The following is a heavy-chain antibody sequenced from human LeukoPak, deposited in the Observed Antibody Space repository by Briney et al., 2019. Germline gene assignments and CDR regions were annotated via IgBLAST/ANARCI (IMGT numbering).Heavy chain of an antibody. V-gene: IGHV3-7*01. D-gene: IGHD3-3*01. CDR2: IKEDGSEK. J-gene: IGHJ1*01. CDR1: GFTFSRYW. CDR3: AREGERYYDFWSGRYSEYFQH. Sequence: QSGGSLRLSCAASGFTFSRYWMSWVRQAPGKRLEWVANIKEDGSEKYYVDSVKGRFSISRDNAKKSLYLQMNSLRVEDTAVYYCAREGERYYDFWSGRYSEYFQHWGQGTLVTVSS.